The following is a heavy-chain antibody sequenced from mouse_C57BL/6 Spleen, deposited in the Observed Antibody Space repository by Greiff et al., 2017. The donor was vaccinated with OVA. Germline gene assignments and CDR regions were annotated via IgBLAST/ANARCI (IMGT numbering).Heavy chain of an antibody. V-gene: IGHV5-16*01. J-gene: IGHJ2*01. CDR3: AREAPINYGSSYFDY. CDR1: GFTFSDYY. Sequence: EVKVVESEGGLVQPGSSMKLSCTASGFTFSDYYMAWVRQVPEKGLEWVANINYDGSSTYYLDSLKSRFIISRDNAKNILYLQMSSLKSEDTATYYCAREAPINYGSSYFDYWGQGTTLTVSS. CDR2: INYDGSST. D-gene: IGHD1-1*01.